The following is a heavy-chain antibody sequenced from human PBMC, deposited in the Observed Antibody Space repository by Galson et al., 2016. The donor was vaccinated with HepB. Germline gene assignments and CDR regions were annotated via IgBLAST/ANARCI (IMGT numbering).Heavy chain of an antibody. CDR1: RLTFSTYW. CDR2: INQNGGRT. Sequence: SLRLSCAASRLTFSTYWMTWVRQAPGNGLEWVANINQNGGRTNYVDAVKGRITISRDNAKNSLHLQMNSLRPEDTAIYYCARDGSPAQANNWYDALDIWGQGTLVTVSS. J-gene: IGHJ3*02. CDR3: ARDGSPAQANNWYDALDI. V-gene: IGHV3-7*04. D-gene: IGHD2-15*01.